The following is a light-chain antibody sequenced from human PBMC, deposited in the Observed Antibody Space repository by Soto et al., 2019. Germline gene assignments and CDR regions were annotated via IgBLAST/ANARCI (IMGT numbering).Light chain of an antibody. V-gene: IGKV1-5*01. J-gene: IGKJ1*01. CDR1: ESISVW. Sequence: DILMTQSPSTLSASVGDRVTITCRASESISVWLAWYQQKPGKAPKLLIYEASILESGVPSRFSGTGSGTELTLTISSLQPNDFATYYCQQSKTKLWTFGQGTRV. CDR2: EAS. CDR3: QQSKTKLWT.